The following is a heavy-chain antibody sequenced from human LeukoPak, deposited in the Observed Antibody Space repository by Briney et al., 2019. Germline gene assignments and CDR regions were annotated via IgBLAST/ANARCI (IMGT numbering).Heavy chain of an antibody. CDR1: GFTFSDFY. J-gene: IGHJ5*02. V-gene: IGHV3-11*01. CDR2: ISSSGSTI. D-gene: IGHD6-6*01. Sequence: PGGSLRLSCAASGFTFSDFYMSWIRQAPGKGLEWVSYISSSGSTIYHADSVKGRLTISRDNAKNSLYLQMNSLRAEDTAVYYCAREYSSSSSLRIDPWGQGTLVTVSS. CDR3: AREYSSSSSLRIDP.